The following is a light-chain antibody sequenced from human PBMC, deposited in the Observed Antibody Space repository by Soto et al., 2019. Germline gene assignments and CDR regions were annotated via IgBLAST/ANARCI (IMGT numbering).Light chain of an antibody. CDR3: QQYTEWPPWT. Sequence: EIVLTQSPATLSLSPGERASLSCRASQSVSSNVAWYQQKRGQAPRLLIYAASTRATGIPTRFSGSGSGTEFTLTISSLQSEDFAVYYCQQYTEWPPWTFGQGTTVDIK. J-gene: IGKJ1*01. CDR1: QSVSSN. CDR2: AAS. V-gene: IGKV3-15*01.